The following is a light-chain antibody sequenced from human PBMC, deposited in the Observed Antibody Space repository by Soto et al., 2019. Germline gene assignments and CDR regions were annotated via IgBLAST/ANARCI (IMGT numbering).Light chain of an antibody. V-gene: IGKV3-20*01. J-gene: IGKJ1*01. CDR2: ATS. Sequence: PGETATLSCRASQNVDTKYLAWYQQKPVQAPRLLIYATSSRATGIPDRFSGSGSGTDFTLTISRLEPEDFAVYYCQQYGRSGTFGQGSKV. CDR1: QNVDTKY. CDR3: QQYGRSGT.